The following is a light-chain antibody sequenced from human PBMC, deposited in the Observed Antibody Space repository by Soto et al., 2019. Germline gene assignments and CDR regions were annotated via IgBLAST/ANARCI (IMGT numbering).Light chain of an antibody. V-gene: IGLV2-14*01. CDR1: SSDVGGYNY. CDR3: SSYTSSNSFV. CDR2: DVS. J-gene: IGLJ1*01. Sequence: QPALTQPASGSGSPGQSSTISCTGTSSDVGGYNYVSWYQQHPGKAPKLMIFDVSNRPSGVSNRFSGSKSGNTASLTISGLQAEDEADYYCSSYTSSNSFVFGTGTKVTVL.